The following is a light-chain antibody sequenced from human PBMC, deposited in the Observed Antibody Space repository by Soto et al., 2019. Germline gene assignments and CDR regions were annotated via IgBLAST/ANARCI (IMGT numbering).Light chain of an antibody. CDR3: QQYNSWPLT. Sequence: EIVMTQSPATLSVSPGERATLSCRASQSISSNLAWYQQKPGQAPRLLIYGASTRATSIPATFSGSGSGTEFSLTISSLQSEDVAVYYCQQYNSWPLTFGGGTKVEIK. CDR2: GAS. V-gene: IGKV3-15*01. CDR1: QSISSN. J-gene: IGKJ4*01.